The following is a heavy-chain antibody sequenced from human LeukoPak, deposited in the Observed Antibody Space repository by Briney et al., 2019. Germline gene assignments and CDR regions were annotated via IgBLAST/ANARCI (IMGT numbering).Heavy chain of an antibody. CDR1: GGSISSYY. J-gene: IGHJ4*02. CDR2: IYYSGST. D-gene: IGHD3-10*01. Sequence: SETLSLTCTVSGGSISSYYWSWIRQPPGKGLEWLGYIYYSGSTNYNPSLKSRVTISVDTPKNQFSLKLSSVTAADTAVYYCARCHYFGSGAYDYWGQGTLVTVSS. CDR3: ARCHYFGSGAYDY. V-gene: IGHV4-59*08.